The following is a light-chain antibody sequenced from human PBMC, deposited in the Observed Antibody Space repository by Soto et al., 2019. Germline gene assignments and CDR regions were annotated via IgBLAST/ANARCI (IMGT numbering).Light chain of an antibody. J-gene: IGKJ1*01. V-gene: IGKV3-15*01. Sequence: EIVMTQSPVTLSVSPGERASLSCRASQSVRSKLAWYQQKPDQAPRVLIYDASTRATGIPARISGSGSGTEFTLSISSLQSEDFAVYYCQQYSDWPPSFGQGTKVEIK. CDR3: QQYSDWPPS. CDR1: QSVRSK. CDR2: DAS.